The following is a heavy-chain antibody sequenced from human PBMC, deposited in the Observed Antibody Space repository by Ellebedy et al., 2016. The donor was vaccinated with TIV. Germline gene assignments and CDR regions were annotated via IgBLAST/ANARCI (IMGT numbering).Heavy chain of an antibody. CDR1: GFTVSSNY. CDR3: ARDRGNPLYGDYGGDY. V-gene: IGHV3-7*01. CDR2: IKYDGSEK. D-gene: IGHD4-17*01. Sequence: PGGSLRLSCAASGFTVSSNYMSWVRQAPGKGLEWLANIKYDGSEKYYVGSVKGRFTISRDNAKNSLYLQMNSLRAEDTAVYYCARDRGNPLYGDYGGDYWGQGTLVTVSS. J-gene: IGHJ4*02.